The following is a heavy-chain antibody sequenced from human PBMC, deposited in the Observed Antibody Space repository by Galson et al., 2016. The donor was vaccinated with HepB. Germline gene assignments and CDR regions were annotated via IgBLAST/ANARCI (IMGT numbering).Heavy chain of an antibody. CDR3: AKDSIIQLPIQSYYYYYGMDV. D-gene: IGHD2-2*01. CDR2: ISGSGGNT. CDR1: GFTFSSYA. J-gene: IGHJ6*02. Sequence: SLRLSCAASGFTFSSYAMSWVRQAPGKGLEWVSAISGSGGNTKYADSVKGRFTISRDKSKNTLFLQMNSLRADDTAVYYCAKDSIIQLPIQSYYYYYGMDVWGHGTTVTVSS. V-gene: IGHV3-23*01.